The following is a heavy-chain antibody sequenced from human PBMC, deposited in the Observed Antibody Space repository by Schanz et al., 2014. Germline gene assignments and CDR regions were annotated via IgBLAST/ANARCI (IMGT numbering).Heavy chain of an antibody. V-gene: IGHV3-23*01. CDR1: GFTFSIYG. CDR3: AKSYDTSGYSGFDY. Sequence: EVHLLESGGGLVQPGGSLRLSCAASGFTFSIYGMSWVRQAPGKGLEWVSRMIGSGSSVFYADSVKGRFTISRDNSKNTLYLQMNSLRTEDTAVYFCAKSYDTSGYSGFDYWGQGTLVTVSS. CDR2: MIGSGSSV. D-gene: IGHD3-22*01. J-gene: IGHJ4*02.